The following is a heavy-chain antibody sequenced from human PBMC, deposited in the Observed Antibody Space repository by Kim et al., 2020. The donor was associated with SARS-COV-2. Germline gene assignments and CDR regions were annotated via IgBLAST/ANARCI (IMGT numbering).Heavy chain of an antibody. CDR3: ARWSGGGVVVAPTWFDP. CDR1: GYSFTSYW. J-gene: IGHJ5*02. CDR2: IYPDDSDT. V-gene: IGHV5-51*01. Sequence: GESLKISCKGSGYSFTSYWIGWVRQMPGKGLEWMGIIYPDDSDTRYSPSFQGQVTIAADKSISTAYLQWSSLKASDTAMYYCARWSGGGVVVAPTWFDPWGQGTLVTVSS. D-gene: IGHD2-15*01.